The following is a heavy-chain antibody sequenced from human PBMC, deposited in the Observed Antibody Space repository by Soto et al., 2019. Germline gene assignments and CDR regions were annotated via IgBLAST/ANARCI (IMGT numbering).Heavy chain of an antibody. D-gene: IGHD3-3*01. CDR3: ARAPGHYDFWSGYYYYYGMDV. J-gene: IGHJ6*02. Sequence: SETLSLTCAVYGGSFIGYYCSFIRHPPFKWLEWIGEINHSGSTNYNPSLKSRVTISVDTSKNQFSLKLSSVAAADTAVYYCARAPGHYDFWSGYYYYYGMDVWGQGTTVTVSS. CDR2: INHSGST. CDR1: GGSFIGYY. V-gene: IGHV4-34*01.